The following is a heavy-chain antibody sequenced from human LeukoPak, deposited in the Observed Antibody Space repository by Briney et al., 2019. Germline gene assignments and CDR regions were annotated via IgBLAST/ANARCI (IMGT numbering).Heavy chain of an antibody. Sequence: GGSLRLSCAASGFTFSSYGMNWVRQAPGKGLEWVSGISGSGGSTYSADSVKGRFTISRDNSQNTLYLQMNSLRAEDTAVYYCAKDVYYYDSSGYCVFDYWGQGTLVTVS. CDR1: GFTFSSYG. J-gene: IGHJ4*02. V-gene: IGHV3-23*01. D-gene: IGHD3-22*01. CDR3: AKDVYYYDSSGYCVFDY. CDR2: ISGSGGST.